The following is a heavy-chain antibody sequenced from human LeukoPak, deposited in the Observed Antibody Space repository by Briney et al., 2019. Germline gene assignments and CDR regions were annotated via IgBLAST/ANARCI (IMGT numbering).Heavy chain of an antibody. Sequence: PGESLRLSCAASGLTLSDCYMSWIRQAPGKGLECVAYIYPGGGVIYYADSVKGRFTISRDNAKNSLYLQMNSLRAEDTAVYYCARDLPPQYCSSTSCYILGGMDVWGQGTTVTVSS. J-gene: IGHJ6*02. CDR3: ARDLPPQYCSSTSCYILGGMDV. D-gene: IGHD2-2*02. CDR2: IYPGGGVI. CDR1: GLTLSDCY. V-gene: IGHV3-11*04.